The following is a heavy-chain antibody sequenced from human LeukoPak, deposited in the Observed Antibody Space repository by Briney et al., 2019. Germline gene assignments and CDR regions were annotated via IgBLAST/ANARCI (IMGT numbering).Heavy chain of an antibody. CDR1: EFTFDDYA. V-gene: IGHV3-9*01. D-gene: IGHD3-3*01. Sequence: QPGGSLRLSCAASEFTFDDYAMHWVRQAPGKGLEWVSGISWNSGNIGYADSVKGRFTISRDNAKNSLYLQMNSLRAVDTALYYCARGLRFLEWLFDDGFDIWGQGTMVTVSS. J-gene: IGHJ3*02. CDR2: ISWNSGNI. CDR3: ARGLRFLEWLFDDGFDI.